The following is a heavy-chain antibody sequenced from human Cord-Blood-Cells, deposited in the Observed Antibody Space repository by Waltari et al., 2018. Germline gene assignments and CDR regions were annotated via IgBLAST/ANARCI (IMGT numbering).Heavy chain of an antibody. CDR1: GGTLSSYA. CDR3: AVKLLYGYFDY. Sequence: QVQLVQSGAEVKKPGSSVKVSCQASGGTLSSYAISWVRQAAGQGLEWMGGIIPIFGTANYAQKFQGRVTITADESTSTAYMELSSLRSEDTAVYYCAVKLLYGYFDYWGQGTLVTVSS. V-gene: IGHV1-69*01. D-gene: IGHD2-2*02. J-gene: IGHJ4*02. CDR2: IIPIFGTA.